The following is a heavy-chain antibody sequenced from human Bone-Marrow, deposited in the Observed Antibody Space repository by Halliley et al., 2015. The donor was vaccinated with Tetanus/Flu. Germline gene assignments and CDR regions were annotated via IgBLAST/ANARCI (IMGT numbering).Heavy chain of an antibody. CDR3: ARGLRNGLDV. CDR2: IWYDGSNR. J-gene: IGHJ6*02. V-gene: IGHV3-33*01. Sequence: MEWLAMIWYDGSNRYYADSVKGRFTISRDNSKRTLYLQMNSLRGDDSAVYYCARGLRNGLDVWGQGTTVTVSS. D-gene: IGHD3-16*01.